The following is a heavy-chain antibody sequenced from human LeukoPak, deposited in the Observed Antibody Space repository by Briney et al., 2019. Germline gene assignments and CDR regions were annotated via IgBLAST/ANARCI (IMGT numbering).Heavy chain of an antibody. V-gene: IGHV3-21*01. CDR2: ISSSSSYI. J-gene: IGHJ3*02. D-gene: IGHD3-10*01. CDR3: ARAVDYYDAFDI. CDR1: GFTFSSYS. Sequence: PGGSLRLSCAASGFTFSSYSMNWVRQAPGKGLEWVSSISSSSSYIYYADSVKGRFTISRDNAKNSLYLQMNSLRAEDTVVYYCARAVDYYDAFDIWGQGTMVTVSS.